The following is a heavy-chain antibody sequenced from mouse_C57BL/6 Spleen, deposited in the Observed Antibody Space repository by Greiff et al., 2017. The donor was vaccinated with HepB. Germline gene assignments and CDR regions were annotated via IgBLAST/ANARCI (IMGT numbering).Heavy chain of an antibody. V-gene: IGHV6-6*01. D-gene: IGHD6-1*01. CDR1: GFTFSDAW. CDR2: IRNKANNHAT. CDR3: TREEGPLYAMDY. Sequence: EVKVEESGGGLVQPGGSMKLSCAASGFTFSDAWMDWVRQSPEKGLEWVAEIRNKANNHATYYAESVKGRFTISRDDSKSSVYLQMNSLRAEDTGIYYCTREEGPLYAMDYWGQGTSVTVSS. J-gene: IGHJ4*01.